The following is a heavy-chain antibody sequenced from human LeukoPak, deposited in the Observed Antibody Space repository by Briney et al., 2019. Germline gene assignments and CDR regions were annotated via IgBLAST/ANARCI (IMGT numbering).Heavy chain of an antibody. J-gene: IGHJ3*02. CDR1: GYTFPSYF. CDR2: INPTGGST. V-gene: IGHV1-46*01. D-gene: IGHD3-22*01. Sequence: ASVKVSCKASGYTFPSYFMHWVRQAPGQGLGWMGIINPTGGSTTYAQKFQGRVTMTRDTSTSTVYMELSSLRSDDTAVYYCARDASGDYDSSGPFDIWGQGTMVTVSS. CDR3: ARDASGDYDSSGPFDI.